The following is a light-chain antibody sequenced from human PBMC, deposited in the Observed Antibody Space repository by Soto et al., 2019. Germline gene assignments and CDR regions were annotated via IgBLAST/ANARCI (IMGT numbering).Light chain of an antibody. V-gene: IGKV3-20*01. CDR1: QSVSSSY. J-gene: IGKJ1*01. CDR2: DAS. CDR3: QHYGSSRT. Sequence: EIVLTQSPGTLSLSPGERATLSCRASQSVSSSYLAWYQQKPGQAPRLLMYDASSRATGIPDRFSGSGSGTDSTLTISRLEPEDFAVYFCQHYGSSRTFGQGTKVEIK.